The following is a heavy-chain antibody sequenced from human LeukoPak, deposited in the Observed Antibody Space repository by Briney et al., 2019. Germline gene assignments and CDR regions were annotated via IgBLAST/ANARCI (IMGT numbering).Heavy chain of an antibody. Sequence: PSETLSLTCTVSGGSISSSSYYWGWIRQPPGEGLEWIGSIYYSGSTYYNPSLKSRVTISVDTSKNQFSLKLSSVTAADTAVYYCARAMVGDRNYGYAFDIWGQGTMVTVSS. V-gene: IGHV4-39*07. CDR3: ARAMVGDRNYGYAFDI. D-gene: IGHD3-10*02. J-gene: IGHJ3*02. CDR2: IYYSGST. CDR1: GGSISSSSYY.